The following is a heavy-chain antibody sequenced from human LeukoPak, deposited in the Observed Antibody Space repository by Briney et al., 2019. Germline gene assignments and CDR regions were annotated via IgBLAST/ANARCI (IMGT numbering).Heavy chain of an antibody. V-gene: IGHV1-69*13. CDR3: ARGSGFWSGYRTTYMDV. CDR2: IIPIFGTA. J-gene: IGHJ6*03. Sequence: SVKVSCKASGYTFTGYYMHWVRQAPGQGLEWMGGIIPIFGTANYAQKFQGRVTITADESTSTAYMELSSLRSEDTAVYYCARGSGFWSGYRTTYMDVWGKGTTVTVSS. CDR1: GYTFTGYY. D-gene: IGHD3-3*01.